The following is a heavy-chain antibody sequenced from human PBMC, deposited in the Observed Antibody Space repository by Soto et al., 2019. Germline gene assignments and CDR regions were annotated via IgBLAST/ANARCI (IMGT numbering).Heavy chain of an antibody. CDR1: GFNFGVFG. CDR3: VSKHVEVFDY. J-gene: IGHJ4*01. Sequence: GGSLRLSCAASGFNFGVFGMHWVRQAPGKGLEWLSVLSYEGSEEYYADSVKDRFNISRDNSKNMVYLQMNSLRVEDTAVYYCVSKHVEVFDYWGPGTLVSVSS. CDR2: LSYEGSEE. V-gene: IGHV3-30*03.